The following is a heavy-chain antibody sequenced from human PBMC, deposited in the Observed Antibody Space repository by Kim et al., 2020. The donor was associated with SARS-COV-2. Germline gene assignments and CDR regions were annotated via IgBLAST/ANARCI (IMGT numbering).Heavy chain of an antibody. Sequence: SVKVSCKASGGTFSSYAISWVRQAPGQGLEWMGRIIPIFGIANYAQKFQGRVTITADKSTSTAYMELSSLRSEDTAVYYCARDRRKEWELQLVGAFDIWGQGTMVTVSS. V-gene: IGHV1-69*04. J-gene: IGHJ3*02. CDR2: IIPIFGIA. CDR3: ARDRRKEWELQLVGAFDI. CDR1: GGTFSSYA. D-gene: IGHD1-26*01.